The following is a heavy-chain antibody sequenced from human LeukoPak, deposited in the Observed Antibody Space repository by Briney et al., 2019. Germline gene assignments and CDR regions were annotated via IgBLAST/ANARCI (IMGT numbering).Heavy chain of an antibody. CDR2: ITCNGGSA. CDR1: GFTFSSYT. Sequence: GGSLRLSCSASGFTFSSYTIHCVRQAPGKGVEFVSAITCNGGSAYYADSVKGRFTISRDNSKNTVYVQMSSLRAEDTAVYYCVIVRGYFDSSGSDYWGQGTLVTVSS. CDR3: VIVRGYFDSSGSDY. J-gene: IGHJ4*02. V-gene: IGHV3-64*05. D-gene: IGHD3-9*01.